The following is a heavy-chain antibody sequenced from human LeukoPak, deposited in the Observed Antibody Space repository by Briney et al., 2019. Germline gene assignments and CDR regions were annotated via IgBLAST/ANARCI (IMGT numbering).Heavy chain of an antibody. J-gene: IGHJ5*02. Sequence: PSETLSLTCAVYGGSFSGYYWSWIRQPPGKGLERIGEINHSGSTNYNPSLKSRVTISVDTSKNQFSLKLSSVTAADTAVYYCARGSPSGDIVVVPAAMKSAVWFDPWGQGTLVTVSS. V-gene: IGHV4-34*01. CDR1: GGSFSGYY. CDR2: INHSGST. CDR3: ARGSPSGDIVVVPAAMKSAVWFDP. D-gene: IGHD2-2*01.